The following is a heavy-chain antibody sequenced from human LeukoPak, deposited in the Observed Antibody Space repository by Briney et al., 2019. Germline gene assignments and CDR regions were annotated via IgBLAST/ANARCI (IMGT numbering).Heavy chain of an antibody. V-gene: IGHV1-69*13. CDR1: GGTFSSYA. J-gene: IGHJ4*02. CDR3: ARDRYYDGSGHYFESIY. D-gene: IGHD3-22*01. CDR2: IIPILGTA. Sequence: SVKVSCKASGGTFSSYAVSWVRQAPGQGLEWMGGIIPILGTANYAQKFQGRVTITADESTSTAYMELSSLRSEDTAVYYCARDRYYDGSGHYFESIYWGQGTLVTVSS.